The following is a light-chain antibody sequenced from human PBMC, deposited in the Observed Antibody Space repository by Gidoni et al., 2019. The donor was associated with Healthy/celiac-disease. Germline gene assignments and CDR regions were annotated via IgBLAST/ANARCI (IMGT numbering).Light chain of an antibody. Sequence: EIVLTQSPATLSLSPGERATLSCRASQSVSSYLAWYQQKPGQAPRLLIYDASNRATGIPARFSGSGSGTDFTLTISSLEPEDFAVYYCQQRSNWLWTFXHXTKVEIK. V-gene: IGKV3-11*01. CDR2: DAS. CDR1: QSVSSY. CDR3: QQRSNWLWT. J-gene: IGKJ1*01.